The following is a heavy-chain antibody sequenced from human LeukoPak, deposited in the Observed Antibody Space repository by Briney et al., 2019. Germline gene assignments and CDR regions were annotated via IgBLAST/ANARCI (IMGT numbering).Heavy chain of an antibody. CDR1: GFTFSSYA. CDR2: ISGSGGST. Sequence: GGSLRLSCAASGFTFSSYAMSWVRQAPGKGLEWVSAISGSGGSTYYADSVKGRFTISRDNSKNTLYLQMNSLRAEDTAVYYCAKDSYDDYGDYADFQHWGQGTLVTVSS. V-gene: IGHV3-23*01. J-gene: IGHJ1*01. D-gene: IGHD4-17*01. CDR3: AKDSYDDYGDYADFQH.